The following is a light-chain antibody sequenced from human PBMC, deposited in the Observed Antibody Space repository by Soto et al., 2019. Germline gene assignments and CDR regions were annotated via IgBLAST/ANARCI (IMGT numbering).Light chain of an antibody. CDR3: CSYAGSSTPSYV. CDR1: SSDVGSYNL. Sequence: QSALTQPASVSGSPGQSITISCTGTSSDVGSYNLVSWYQQHPGKAPKLMIYEVSKRPSGVSNRFSGSKSGNTASLTISVLQAEDEADYYCCSYAGSSTPSYVFGTGTKVTVL. J-gene: IGLJ1*01. V-gene: IGLV2-23*02. CDR2: EVS.